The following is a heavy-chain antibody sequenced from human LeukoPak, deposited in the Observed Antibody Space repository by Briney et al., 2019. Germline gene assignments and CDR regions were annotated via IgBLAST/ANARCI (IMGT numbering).Heavy chain of an antibody. J-gene: IGHJ4*02. Sequence: GGSLRLSCAASGFTFSSYWMSWVRQAPGKGLEWVANIKQDGSEKYYVDSVKGRFTISRDNAKNSLYLQMNSLRAEDTVVYYCATDRDATWVKRFDYWGQGILVTVSS. CDR3: ATDRDATWVKRFDY. V-gene: IGHV3-7*01. CDR1: GFTFSSYW. D-gene: IGHD1-1*01. CDR2: IKQDGSEK.